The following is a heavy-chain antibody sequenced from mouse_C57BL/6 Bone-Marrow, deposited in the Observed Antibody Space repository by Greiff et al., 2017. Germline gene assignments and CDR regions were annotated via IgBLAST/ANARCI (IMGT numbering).Heavy chain of an antibody. D-gene: IGHD2-4*01. J-gene: IGHJ1*03. Sequence: EVQLQESGPGLVKPSQSLSLTCSVSGYSITSGYYWYWIRQFPGNKLEWMGYISYDGSNNYNPSLKNRISITRDTSKNQFFLKLNSVTTEDTATYYCARDSLYDYYWYFDVWGTGTTVTVSS. CDR3: ARDSLYDYYWYFDV. V-gene: IGHV3-6*01. CDR1: GYSITSGYY. CDR2: ISYDGSN.